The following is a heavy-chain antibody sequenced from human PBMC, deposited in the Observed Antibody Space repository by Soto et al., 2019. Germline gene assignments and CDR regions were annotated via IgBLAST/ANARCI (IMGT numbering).Heavy chain of an antibody. CDR1: GGSISSGDYY. J-gene: IGHJ4*02. V-gene: IGHV4-30-4*01. Sequence: PSETLSLTCTVSGGSISSGDYYWSWIRQPPGKGLEWIGYIYYTGSTYYNPSLKSRVTTSIGTSKNQFSLKLSSVTAADTAVYYCARAGNCGGDCWIDYWGQGTLVTVSS. CDR3: ARAGNCGGDCWIDY. D-gene: IGHD2-21*02. CDR2: IYYTGST.